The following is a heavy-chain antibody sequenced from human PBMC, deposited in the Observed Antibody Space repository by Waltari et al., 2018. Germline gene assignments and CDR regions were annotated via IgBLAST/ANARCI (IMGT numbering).Heavy chain of an antibody. CDR3: ARGRPPGYSSSWVTRAFDI. CDR2: MNPNRGNT. D-gene: IGHD6-13*01. V-gene: IGHV1-8*03. CDR1: GSTFTSYD. J-gene: IGHJ3*02. Sequence: QVQLVQSGAEVKQPGASVKVSCKASGSTFTSYDINWVRQATGQGLEWMGWMNPNRGNTGYEQKFQGRVTITRNTSISTAYMELSSLRSEDTAVYYCARGRPPGYSSSWVTRAFDIWGQGTMVTVSS.